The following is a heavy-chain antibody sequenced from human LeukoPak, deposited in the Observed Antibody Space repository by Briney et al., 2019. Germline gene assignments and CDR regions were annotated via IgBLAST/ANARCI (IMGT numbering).Heavy chain of an antibody. CDR1: GYTFTSYG. CDR3: ARDRRSSWYLYCDY. V-gene: IGHV1-18*01. D-gene: IGHD6-13*01. Sequence: ASVKVSCKASGYTFTSYGISWVRQAPGQGLEWMGWISAYNGNTNYAQKLQGRVTMTTDTSTSTAYMELRSLRSDDTAVYYCARDRRSSWYLYCDYWGQGTLVTVSS. J-gene: IGHJ4*02. CDR2: ISAYNGNT.